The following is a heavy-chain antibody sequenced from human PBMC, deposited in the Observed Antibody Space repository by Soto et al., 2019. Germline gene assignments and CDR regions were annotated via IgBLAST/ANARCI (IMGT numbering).Heavy chain of an antibody. D-gene: IGHD2-15*01. CDR3: AKERPLVVAAGFDY. CDR1: GFTFTNYA. J-gene: IGHJ4*02. Sequence: EVQLLESGGGLAQPGGSLRLSCAASGFTFTNYAMSWVRQAPGKGLEWVSGISDSGAATYYADSVKGRFTISRDNTKNTLYLQMSSLRAEDTAVYYCAKERPLVVAAGFDYWGQGTLVTVSS. V-gene: IGHV3-23*01. CDR2: ISDSGAAT.